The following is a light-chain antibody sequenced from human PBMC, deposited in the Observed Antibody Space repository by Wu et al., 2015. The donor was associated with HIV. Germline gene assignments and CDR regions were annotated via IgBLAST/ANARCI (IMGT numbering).Light chain of an antibody. CDR3: QQYNTSPYN. J-gene: IGKJ2*01. Sequence: EIVLTQSPDTLSLSPGERATLSCRASEALGSDYLAWYQQRPGQTPTLLIYGTSYRAAGIPDRFSASGSGTDFSLTIRRLEPEDFAVYYCQQYNTSPYNFGQGTKLEIK. V-gene: IGKV3-20*01. CDR2: GTS. CDR1: EALGSDY.